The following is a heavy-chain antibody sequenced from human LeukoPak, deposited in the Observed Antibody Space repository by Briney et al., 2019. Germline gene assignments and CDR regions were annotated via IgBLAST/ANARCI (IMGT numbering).Heavy chain of an antibody. CDR1: GYTFTGYY. CDR3: ARRSHQLQSDY. V-gene: IGHV1-46*01. CDR2: INPSDGST. D-gene: IGHD2-2*01. J-gene: IGHJ4*02. Sequence: ASVKVSCKASGYTFTGYYMHWVRQAPGQGLEWMGWINPSDGSTTYPQKFQGRVTMTRDTSTSTIYVELSSLRSEDTAVYYCARRSHQLQSDYWGQGTLVTVSS.